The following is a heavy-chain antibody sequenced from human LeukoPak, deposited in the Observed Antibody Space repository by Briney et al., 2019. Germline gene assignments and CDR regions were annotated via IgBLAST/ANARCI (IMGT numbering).Heavy chain of an antibody. V-gene: IGHV1-2*02. J-gene: IGHJ4*02. Sequence: ASVKVSCEASGYTFTGYYMHWVRQAPGQGLEWMGWINPNSGGTNYAQKFQGRVTMTRDTSISTAYMELSRLRSDDTAVYYCARGVVVVVDATRSAPDYWGQGTLVTVSS. CDR1: GYTFTGYY. CDR2: INPNSGGT. CDR3: ARGVVVVVDATRSAPDY. D-gene: IGHD2-15*01.